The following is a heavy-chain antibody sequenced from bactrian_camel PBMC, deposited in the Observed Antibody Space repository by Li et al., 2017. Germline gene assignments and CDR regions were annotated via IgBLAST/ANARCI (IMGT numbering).Heavy chain of an antibody. CDR2: IDSDGST. V-gene: IGHV3S55*01. D-gene: IGHD7*01. J-gene: IGHJ4*01. CDR1: GVTFNAYS. Sequence: HVQLVESGGGSVQAGGSLRLSCTASGVTFNAYSMAWSRQPPGKEREGVAAIDSDGSTSYADSVKGRLTISHDKAKNTLFLQMNSLKPEDTAMYYCVAERYGGCKLVADYTYWGQGTQVTVS. CDR3: VAERYGGCKLVADYTY.